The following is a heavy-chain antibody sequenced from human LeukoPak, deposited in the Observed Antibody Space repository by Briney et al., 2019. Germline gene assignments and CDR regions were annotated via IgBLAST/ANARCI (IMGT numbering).Heavy chain of an antibody. Sequence: SETLSLTCTVSGGSISSGGYYWSWIRQHPGKGLEWIGYIYYSGSTYYNPSLKSRVTISVNTSKNQFSLRLSSVTAADTAVYYCARQEFGRGNDYWGQGTLVTVSS. CDR2: IYYSGST. V-gene: IGHV4-31*03. CDR3: ARQEFGRGNDY. J-gene: IGHJ4*02. CDR1: GGSISSGGYY. D-gene: IGHD3-10*01.